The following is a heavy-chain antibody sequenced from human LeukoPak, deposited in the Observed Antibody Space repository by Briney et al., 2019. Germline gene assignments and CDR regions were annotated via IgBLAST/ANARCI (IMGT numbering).Heavy chain of an antibody. D-gene: IGHD1/OR15-1a*01. CDR1: GGSISRYY. J-gene: IGHJ6*03. Sequence: PSETLSLTCNVSGGSISRYYWSWIRQPAGKGLEWIGRIYSSGSTNYNPSLKSRVTMSVDTSKNQFSLKLSSVTAADTAVYYCARDSSEQPLYYYYMDVWGKGTTVTVSS. CDR3: ARDSSEQPLYYYYMDV. V-gene: IGHV4-4*07. CDR2: IYSSGST.